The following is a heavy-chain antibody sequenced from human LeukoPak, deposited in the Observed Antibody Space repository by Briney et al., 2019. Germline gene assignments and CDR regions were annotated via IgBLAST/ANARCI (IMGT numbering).Heavy chain of an antibody. J-gene: IGHJ4*02. Sequence: GGSLRLSCAASGFTLSSSAVSWVRQAPGKGLEWVSAIRNNGGYTYYADPVQGRFTISRDNSKSTLCLQMNSLRAEDTAVYYCAKQLGYCSDGSCYFPYWGQGTLVTVSS. CDR3: AKQLGYCSDGSCYFPY. CDR2: IRNNGGYT. D-gene: IGHD2-15*01. CDR1: GFTLSSSA. V-gene: IGHV3-23*01.